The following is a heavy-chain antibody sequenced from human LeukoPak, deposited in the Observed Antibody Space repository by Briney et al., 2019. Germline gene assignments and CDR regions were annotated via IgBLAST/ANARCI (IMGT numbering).Heavy chain of an antibody. J-gene: IGHJ4*02. V-gene: IGHV4-39*07. CDR2: IYHSGST. CDR1: GGSISSSSYY. CDR3: ARVPMYY. Sequence: SETLSLTCTVSGGSISSSSYYWGWIRQPPGKGLEWIGEIYHSGSTKYNPSLKSRVTISVDKSKNQFSLKLSSVTAADTAVYYCARVPMYYWGQGTLVTVSS.